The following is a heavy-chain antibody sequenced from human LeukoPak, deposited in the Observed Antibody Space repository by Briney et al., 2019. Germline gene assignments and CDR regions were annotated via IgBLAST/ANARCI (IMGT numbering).Heavy chain of an antibody. CDR2: IYYSGST. D-gene: IGHD3-9*01. CDR1: GGSISSYY. Sequence: PSETLSLTCTVSGGSISSYYWSWIRQPPGKGLEWMGYIYYSGSTNYNPSLKSRVTISVDTSKNQFSLKLSSVTAADTAVYYCARQYYDILTGYYHFDYWGQGTLVTVSS. J-gene: IGHJ4*02. CDR3: ARQYYDILTGYYHFDY. V-gene: IGHV4-59*01.